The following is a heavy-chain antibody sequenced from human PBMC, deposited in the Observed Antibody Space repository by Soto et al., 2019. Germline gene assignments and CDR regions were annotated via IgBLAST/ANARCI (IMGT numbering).Heavy chain of an antibody. J-gene: IGHJ5*02. D-gene: IGHD3-10*01. CDR2: INHSGST. V-gene: IGHV4-34*01. CDR1: GGSFSGYY. CDR3: ARVHRYFGYMVRGVVNWFDP. Sequence: SETLSLTCAVCGGSFSGYYWSWIRQPPGNGLEWIGEINHSGSTNYNPYLKSRFTISVDTSKNQFSLKLGSVTAADTAVYYCARVHRYFGYMVRGVVNWFDPWGQGTLVTVYS.